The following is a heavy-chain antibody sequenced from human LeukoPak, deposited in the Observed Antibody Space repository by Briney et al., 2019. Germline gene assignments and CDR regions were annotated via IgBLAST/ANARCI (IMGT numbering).Heavy chain of an antibody. V-gene: IGHV4-59*08. CDR3: ARSISLLSYYVAV. CDR1: GASVTTHY. D-gene: IGHD3-16*02. CDR2: FYYSGST. J-gene: IGHJ6*03. Sequence: SETLSLTCTVSGASVTTHYWSWIRQPPGKGLEWIGSFYYSGSTNYSPSLNSRVTISLDTSKNQFSLRLSSVTAADTAVYFCARSISLLSYYVAVWGNGTTVIVSS.